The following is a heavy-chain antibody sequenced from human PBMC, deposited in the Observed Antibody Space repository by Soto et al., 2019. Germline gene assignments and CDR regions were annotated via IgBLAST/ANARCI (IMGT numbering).Heavy chain of an antibody. J-gene: IGHJ4*02. CDR2: IYYSAST. V-gene: IGHV4-39*01. CDR1: GASISSSSYY. Sequence: QLQLQESGPGLVKPSETLSLTCTVSGASISSSSYYWGWIRQPPGKGLEWIGSIYYSASTYYNPSRKSRVTISVDRSKNQFSLKLSSVTAADTAVYYCARHTAAAGIWGFDYWGQGTLVTVSS. D-gene: IGHD6-13*01. CDR3: ARHTAAAGIWGFDY.